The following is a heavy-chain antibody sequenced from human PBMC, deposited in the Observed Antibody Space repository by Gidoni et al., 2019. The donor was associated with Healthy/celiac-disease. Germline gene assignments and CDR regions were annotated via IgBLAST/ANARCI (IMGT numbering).Heavy chain of an antibody. CDR2: IYYSGST. Sequence: QLQLQESGPGLVKPSETLSLTCTVSGRSISISSYYWGWIRQPPGKGLEWIGSIYYSGSTFYNRSLKSRVTISVDTSKNEFALKLSSVTAADTAVYYCARHPDYSSSPTGWFDPWGQGTLVTVSS. CDR3: ARHPDYSSSPTGWFDP. D-gene: IGHD6-13*01. CDR1: GRSISISSYY. J-gene: IGHJ5*02. V-gene: IGHV4-39*01.